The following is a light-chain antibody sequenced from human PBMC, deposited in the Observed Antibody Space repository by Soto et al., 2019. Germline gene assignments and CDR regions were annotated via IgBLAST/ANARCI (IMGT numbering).Light chain of an antibody. V-gene: IGLV2-14*01. CDR1: SSDIGAYDH. J-gene: IGLJ1*01. Sequence: QSALTQPASVSGTPGQTITISCSGTSSDIGAYDHVAWFQQFPCKTPKLVIYSVSNRPSGVSYRFSGSKSGNTASLTLSGLQADDDADYYCISYTVSSSYVFGPQTKGIVL. CDR3: ISYTVSSSYV. CDR2: SVS.